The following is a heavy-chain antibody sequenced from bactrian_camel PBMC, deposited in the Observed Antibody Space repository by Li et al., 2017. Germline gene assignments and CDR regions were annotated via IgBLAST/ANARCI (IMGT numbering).Heavy chain of an antibody. V-gene: IGHV3S25*01. CDR2: INFGGGST. D-gene: IGHD2*01. CDR1: GFTFSSYW. Sequence: QLVESGGGSVQTGGSLRLSCAASGFTFSSYWMYWVRQAPGKGLEWVSTINFGGGSTYYSDSVKGRFTISRNNGKNTVYLQMNSLEPEDTAVYYCVRGEDCSGGYCYTGEHKYWGQGTQVTVS. CDR3: VRGEDCSGGYCYTGEHKY. J-gene: IGHJ4*01.